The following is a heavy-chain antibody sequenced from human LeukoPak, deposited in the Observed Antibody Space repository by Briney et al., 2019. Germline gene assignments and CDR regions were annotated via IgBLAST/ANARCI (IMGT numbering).Heavy chain of an antibody. J-gene: IGHJ4*02. V-gene: IGHV3-11*05. CDR3: ARDWGIAVERTEGLDY. Sequence: GGSLRLSCAASGFTFSDYYMSWIRQAPGKGLEWASYISSSSSYTNYADSVKGRFTISRDNAKNSLYLQMNSLRAEDTAVYYCARDWGIAVERTEGLDYWGQGTLVTVSS. CDR1: GFTFSDYY. D-gene: IGHD6-19*01. CDR2: ISSSSSYT.